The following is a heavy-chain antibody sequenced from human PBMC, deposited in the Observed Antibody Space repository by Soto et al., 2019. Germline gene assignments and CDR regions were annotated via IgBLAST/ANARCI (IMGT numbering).Heavy chain of an antibody. V-gene: IGHV3-33*01. CDR1: GFTFSSFG. J-gene: IGHJ3*02. D-gene: IGHD3-3*02. Sequence: ESGGGVVQSGRSPRLSCEASGFTFSSFGMHWVRQAPGKGLEWVALIWHDGTFTHYADSVKGRFTISSDNSKNMLYLQMNSLRADDTAVYYCARDRHFRGGPDDIWGQGTMVTVSS. CDR2: IWHDGTFT. CDR3: ARDRHFRGGPDDI.